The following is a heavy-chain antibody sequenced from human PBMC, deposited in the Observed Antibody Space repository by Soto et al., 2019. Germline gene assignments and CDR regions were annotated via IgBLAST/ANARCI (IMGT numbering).Heavy chain of an antibody. Sequence: GGSLRLSCVASGFTFSSFGMHWVRQAPGKGLEWVAVIPYDDTYKYYTDSVEGRFTISRDNSKNTVYLQMNSLRAEDTAMYYCAKDRAGSGSYYFDSWGQGTLVTVSS. D-gene: IGHD3-10*01. CDR1: GFTFSSFG. V-gene: IGHV3-30*18. CDR3: AKDRAGSGSYYFDS. J-gene: IGHJ4*02. CDR2: IPYDDTYK.